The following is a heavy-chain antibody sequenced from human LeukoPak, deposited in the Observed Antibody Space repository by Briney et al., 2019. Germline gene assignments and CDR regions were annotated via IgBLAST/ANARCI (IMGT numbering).Heavy chain of an antibody. J-gene: IGHJ3*02. CDR3: AKVQRAPPSDAFDI. Sequence: GGSLRLSGAASGFTFSSYAMSWFRQAPGKGLKWVSAISGSGGSTYYADPVKGRFTISRDNSKNTPYLQMNSLRAEATAVYYCAKVQRAPPSDAFDIWGQGTMVTASS. CDR2: ISGSGGST. V-gene: IGHV3-23*01. D-gene: IGHD4/OR15-4a*01. CDR1: GFTFSSYA.